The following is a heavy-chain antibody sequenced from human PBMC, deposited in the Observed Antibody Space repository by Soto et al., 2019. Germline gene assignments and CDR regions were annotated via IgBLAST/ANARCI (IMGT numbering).Heavy chain of an antibody. J-gene: IGHJ5*02. D-gene: IGHD4-17*01. CDR1: GASINSYS. CDR3: ARDQHDYGTFDP. V-gene: IGHV4-59*01. Sequence: SETLSLTCTVSGASINSYSWSWIRQPPGKGLEWIGYIYYSGRTNFNPSLKSRVAISVDTSKNQFSLKLSSVTAADTAVYYCARDQHDYGTFDPWGQGTLVTVSS. CDR2: IYYSGRT.